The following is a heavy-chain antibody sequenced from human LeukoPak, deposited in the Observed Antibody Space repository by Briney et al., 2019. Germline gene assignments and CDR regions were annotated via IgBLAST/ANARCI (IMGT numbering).Heavy chain of an antibody. J-gene: IGHJ1*01. Sequence: GGSLRLSCAASGFTFSSYAMSWVRQAPGKGLEWVSAISGSGDSTYYADSVKGRFTISRDNSKNTLYLQMNSLRAEDTAVYYCAKDRRYCSGGSCYPEYFQHWGQGTLVTVSS. D-gene: IGHD2-15*01. V-gene: IGHV3-23*01. CDR1: GFTFSSYA. CDR2: ISGSGDST. CDR3: AKDRRYCSGGSCYPEYFQH.